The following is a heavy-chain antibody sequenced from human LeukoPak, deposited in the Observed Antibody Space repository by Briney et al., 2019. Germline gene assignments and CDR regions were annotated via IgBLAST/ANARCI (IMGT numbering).Heavy chain of an antibody. J-gene: IGHJ4*02. CDR3: ARDQRSYDFWSGYYASRRFDY. D-gene: IGHD3-3*01. V-gene: IGHV6-1*01. CDR2: TYYRSKWYN. Sequence: SQTLSLTCAISGDSVSSNSAAWNWIRQSPSRGLEWLGRTYYRSKWYNDYAVSVKSRITINPDTSKNQFSLQLNSATPEDTAVYYCARDQRSYDFWSGYYASRRFDYWGQGTLVTVSS. CDR1: GDSVSSNSAA.